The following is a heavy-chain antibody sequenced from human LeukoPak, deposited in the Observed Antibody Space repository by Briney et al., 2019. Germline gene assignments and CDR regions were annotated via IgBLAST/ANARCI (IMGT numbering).Heavy chain of an antibody. CDR1: GGSFSGYY. CDR2: INHSGST. Sequence: SETLSLTCAVYGGSFSGYYWSWIRQPPGKGLEWIGEINHSGSTNYNPSLKSRVTISVDTSKNQFSLKLSSVTAADTAVYYCARAVPAANYYYGMDVWGQGTTVTVSS. J-gene: IGHJ6*02. CDR3: ARAVPAANYYYGMDV. D-gene: IGHD2-2*01. V-gene: IGHV4-34*01.